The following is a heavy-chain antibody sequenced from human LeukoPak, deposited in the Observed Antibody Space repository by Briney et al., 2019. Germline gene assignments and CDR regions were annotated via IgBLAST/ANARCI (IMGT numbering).Heavy chain of an antibody. CDR2: IRYDGSGK. J-gene: IGHJ3*02. CDR1: GFTFSSYG. D-gene: IGHD6-13*01. Sequence: GGSLRLSCAASGFTFSSYGMHWVRQAPGKGLEWVAFIRYDGSGKYYADSVKGRFTISRDNSKNTLYLQMNRLRSEDTAVYFCSNPEGAAAAGYDAFDIWGQGTMVTVSS. V-gene: IGHV3-30*02. CDR3: SNPEGAAAAGYDAFDI.